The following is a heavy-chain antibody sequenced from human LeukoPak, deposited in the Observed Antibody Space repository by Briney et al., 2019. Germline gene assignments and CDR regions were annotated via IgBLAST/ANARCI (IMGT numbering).Heavy chain of an antibody. CDR3: ATDRFDP. V-gene: IGHV1-69-2*01. Sequence: ASVRISCKVSGYTFTDYYMRCVQQAPGKGLEWMGLVDPEDGETIYAEKFQGRVTITADTSTDTAYMELSSLRSEDTAVYYCATDRFDPWGQGTLVTVSS. CDR1: GYTFTDYY. CDR2: VDPEDGET. J-gene: IGHJ5*02.